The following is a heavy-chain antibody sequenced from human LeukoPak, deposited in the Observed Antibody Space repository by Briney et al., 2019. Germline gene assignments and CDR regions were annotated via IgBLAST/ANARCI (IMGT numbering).Heavy chain of an antibody. D-gene: IGHD6-19*01. J-gene: IGHJ3*01. Sequence: GGSLRLSCAASGFSVSSNHMSWVRQAPGKGLEWVSLIYSDGSTFYADSVKGRFTISRDNSKNTLYLQMNSLRAEDTALYYCAKDQGSSSGWYSRDGFALWGRGTMVTVSS. CDR3: AKDQGSSSGWYSRDGFAL. V-gene: IGHV3-53*01. CDR1: GFSVSSNH. CDR2: IYSDGST.